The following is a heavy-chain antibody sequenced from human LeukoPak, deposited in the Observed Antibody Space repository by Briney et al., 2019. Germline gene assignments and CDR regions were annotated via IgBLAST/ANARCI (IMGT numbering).Heavy chain of an antibody. V-gene: IGHV4-4*07. CDR3: ARDQYYYDSSDAFDI. D-gene: IGHD3-22*01. Sequence: PSETLSLTCTVSGGSISSYYWSWIRQPAGKGPEWIGRIYTSGSTNYNPSLKSRVTMSVDTSKNQFSLKLSSVAAADTAVYYCARDQYYYDSSDAFDIWGQGTMVTVSS. J-gene: IGHJ3*02. CDR2: IYTSGST. CDR1: GGSISSYY.